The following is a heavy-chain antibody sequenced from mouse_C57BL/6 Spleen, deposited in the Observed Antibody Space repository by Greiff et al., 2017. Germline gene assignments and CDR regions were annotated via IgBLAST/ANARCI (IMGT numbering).Heavy chain of an antibody. D-gene: IGHD1-1*01. J-gene: IGHJ1*03. CDR3: AIPYYYGSSYGYFDV. V-gene: IGHV1-76*01. CDR1: GYTFTDYY. CDR2: IYPGSGNT. Sequence: VKLVESGAELVRPGASVKLSCKASGYTFTDYYINWVKQRPGQGLEWIARIYPGSGNTYYNEKFKGKATLTAEKSSSTAYMQLSSLTSDDSAVYFCAIPYYYGSSYGYFDVWGTGTTVTVSS.